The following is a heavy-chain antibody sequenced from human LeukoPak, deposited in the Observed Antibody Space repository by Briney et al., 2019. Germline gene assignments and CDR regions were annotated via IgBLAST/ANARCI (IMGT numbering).Heavy chain of an antibody. D-gene: IGHD3-22*01. CDR2: INPNSGGT. J-gene: IGHJ3*02. V-gene: IGHV1-2*02. CDR1: GYTFTGYY. Sequence: ASVKVSCKASGYTFTGYYMHWVRQAPGQGLEWMGWINPNSGGTNYAQKFQGRVTMTRDTSISTAYMELSRLRSDDTAVHYCARGVAMIVVVINDAFDIWGQGTMVTVSS. CDR3: ARGVAMIVVVINDAFDI.